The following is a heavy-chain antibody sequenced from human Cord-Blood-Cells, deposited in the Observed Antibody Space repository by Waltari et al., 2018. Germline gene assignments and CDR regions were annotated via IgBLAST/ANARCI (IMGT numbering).Heavy chain of an antibody. V-gene: IGHV1-69*01. CDR1: GGTFSSYA. D-gene: IGHD1-26*01. CDR2: IIAIFGTA. J-gene: IGHJ3*02. Sequence: QVQLVQSGAAVQKPGSSVKVSCKASGGTFSSYAISWVRQAPGQGLEWMGGIIAIFGTANYAQKCQGRVTSTADESTSTADMELSSLRSEETAVYDCARVVSWEDAFDIWGQGTMVTVSS. CDR3: ARVVSWEDAFDI.